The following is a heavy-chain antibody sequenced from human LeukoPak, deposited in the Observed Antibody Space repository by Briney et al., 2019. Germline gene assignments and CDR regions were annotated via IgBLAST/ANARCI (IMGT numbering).Heavy chain of an antibody. Sequence: SETLSLTCAVCGGSFSGYYWSWIRQPPGKGLEWIGEINHSGSTNYNPSLKSRVTISVDTSKNQFSLKLSSVTAADTAVYYCARVSVSVIAFDYWGQGTLVTVSS. CDR3: ARVSVSVIAFDY. V-gene: IGHV4-34*01. CDR1: GGSFSGYY. CDR2: INHSGST. J-gene: IGHJ4*02. D-gene: IGHD3-22*01.